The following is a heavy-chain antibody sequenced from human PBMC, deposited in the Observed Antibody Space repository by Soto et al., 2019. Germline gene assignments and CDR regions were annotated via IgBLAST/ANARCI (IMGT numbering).Heavy chain of an antibody. J-gene: IGHJ6*02. D-gene: IGHD5-18*01. CDR2: ISYDGTDK. V-gene: IGHV3-30*18. Sequence: PGGSLRLSCAASGFTFSSYGIHWVRQAPGKGLEWVALISYDGTDKYYADSVKGRFTISRDNSKNTLYLQMSSLGPEDTAVYYCVKERYAQLWLEDHGMDVCGQGTTVTVYS. CDR3: VKERYAQLWLEDHGMDV. CDR1: GFTFSSYG.